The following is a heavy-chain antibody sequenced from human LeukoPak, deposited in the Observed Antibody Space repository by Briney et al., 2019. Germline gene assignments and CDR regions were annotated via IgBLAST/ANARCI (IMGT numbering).Heavy chain of an antibody. J-gene: IGHJ6*02. V-gene: IGHV3-21*01. CDR3: ARENPDGMDV. Sequence: PGGSLRLSCAASGFTFSNYGMNWVRQAPGKGLEWVSSITSRSSYIYYADSMKGRFTISRDNAKNSLYLQMNSLRAEDTAVYYCARENPDGMDVWGQGTTVTVSS. CDR1: GFTFSNYG. CDR2: ITSRSSYI.